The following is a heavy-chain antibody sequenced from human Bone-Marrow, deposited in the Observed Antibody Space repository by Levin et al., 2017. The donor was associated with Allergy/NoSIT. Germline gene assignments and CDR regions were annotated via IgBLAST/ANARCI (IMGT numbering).Heavy chain of an antibody. D-gene: IGHD4-17*01. Sequence: GGSLRLSCAASGFTFSGSAMHWVRQASGKGLEWVGRIRSKANSYATAYAASVKGRFTISRDDSKNTAYLQMNSLKTEDTAVYYCTRPATDYGDYSFDPWGQGTLVTVSS. J-gene: IGHJ5*02. CDR1: GFTFSGSA. CDR3: TRPATDYGDYSFDP. V-gene: IGHV3-73*01. CDR2: IRSKANSYAT.